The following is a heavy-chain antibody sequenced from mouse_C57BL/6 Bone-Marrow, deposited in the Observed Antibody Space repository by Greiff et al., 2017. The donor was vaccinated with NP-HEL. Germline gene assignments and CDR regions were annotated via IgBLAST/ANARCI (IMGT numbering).Heavy chain of an antibody. V-gene: IGHV1-19*01. CDR2: INPYNGGT. CDR1: GYTFTDYY. Sequence: VQLQQSGPVLVKPGASVKMSCKASGYTFTDYYMNWVKQSHGKSLEWIGVINPYNGGTSYNQKFKGKATLTVDKSSSTAYMELNSLTSEDSAVYYCARSYYGNSLYYAMDYWGQGTSVTVSS. CDR3: ARSYYGNSLYYAMDY. J-gene: IGHJ4*01. D-gene: IGHD2-10*01.